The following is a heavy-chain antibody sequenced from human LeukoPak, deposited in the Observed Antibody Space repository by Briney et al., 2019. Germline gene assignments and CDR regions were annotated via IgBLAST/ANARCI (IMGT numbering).Heavy chain of an antibody. J-gene: IGHJ6*03. CDR2: IIPIFGTA. Sequence: GSSVKVSCKASGGTFSSYAINWVRQAPGQGLEWMGGIIPIFGTANYAQKFQGRVTITTDESTSTAYMELSSLRSEDTAVYYCARVPLGNRYYYYYYMDVWGKGTTVTVSS. V-gene: IGHV1-69*05. D-gene: IGHD7-27*01. CDR3: ARVPLGNRYYYYYYMDV. CDR1: GGTFSSYA.